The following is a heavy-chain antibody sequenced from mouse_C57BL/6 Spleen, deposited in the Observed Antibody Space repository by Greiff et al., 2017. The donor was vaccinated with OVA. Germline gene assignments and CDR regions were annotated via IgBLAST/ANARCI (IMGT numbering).Heavy chain of an antibody. Sequence: EVKLMESGGGLVKPGGSLKLSCAASGFTFSSYAMSWVRQTPEKRLEWVATISDGGSYTYYPDNVKGRFTISRDNAKNNLYLQMSHLKSEDTAMYYCAMRTGTADWGQGTLVTVSA. CDR2: ISDGGSYT. CDR3: AMRTGTAD. CDR1: GFTFSSYA. V-gene: IGHV5-4*03. D-gene: IGHD4-1*01. J-gene: IGHJ3*01.